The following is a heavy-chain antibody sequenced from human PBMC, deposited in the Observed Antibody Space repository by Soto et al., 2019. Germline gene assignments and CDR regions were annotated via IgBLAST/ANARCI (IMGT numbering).Heavy chain of an antibody. Sequence: QVQLVQSGAEVREPGASVKVSCKSSGYRFTSLDINWVRQTTGQGLEWMGWMQPSSGRTGYAQKFQSRVTMTRDTSINTAYMELSSLTSYDTAFYYCARGVTAGVDYWGQGTMVTVSS. J-gene: IGHJ4*02. CDR2: MQPSSGRT. CDR1: GYRFTSLD. CDR3: ARGVTAGVDY. V-gene: IGHV1-8*01. D-gene: IGHD1-26*01.